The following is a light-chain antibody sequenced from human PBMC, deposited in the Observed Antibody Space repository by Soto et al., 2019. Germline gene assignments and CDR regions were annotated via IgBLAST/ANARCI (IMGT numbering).Light chain of an antibody. CDR2: GAS. V-gene: IGKV3-20*01. CDR1: QSVGNN. J-gene: IGKJ3*01. Sequence: ETVMTQSPATLSMSPGERAILSCRASQSVGNNLAWYQQKPGQAPRLLIYGASNRATGIPDRFSGSGSGTDFTLTISRLEPEDFAVYYCQQYGSSPRAFGPGTKVDIK. CDR3: QQYGSSPRA.